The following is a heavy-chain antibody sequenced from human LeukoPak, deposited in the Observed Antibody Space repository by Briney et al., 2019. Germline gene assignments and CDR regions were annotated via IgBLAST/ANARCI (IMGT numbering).Heavy chain of an antibody. CDR3: ARVDCSSTSCSQGFDY. CDR1: GYTFTSYG. V-gene: IGHV1-18*01. CDR2: ISAYNGNT. D-gene: IGHD2-2*01. Sequence: ASVKVSCKASGYTFTSYGISWVRQAPGQGLEWMGWISAYNGNTNYAQKLQGRVTMTTDTSTSTAYMELRSLRSDDTAVYYCARVDCSSTSCSQGFDYWGQGTLVTVSS. J-gene: IGHJ4*02.